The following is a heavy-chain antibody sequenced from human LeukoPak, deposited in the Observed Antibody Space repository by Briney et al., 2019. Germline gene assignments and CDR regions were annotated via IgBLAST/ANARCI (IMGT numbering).Heavy chain of an antibody. Sequence: PGGSLRLSCAASGFTFSSNYMTWVRQAPGKGLEWVSEIYSDGTTYYAASVKGRFSISRDNSKNTVYLEMNSLRGEDTAIYYCTRDLREHGVFDIWGQGTMVTVSS. CDR1: GFTFSSNY. D-gene: IGHD1-26*01. CDR2: IYSDGTT. J-gene: IGHJ3*02. CDR3: TRDLREHGVFDI. V-gene: IGHV3-53*01.